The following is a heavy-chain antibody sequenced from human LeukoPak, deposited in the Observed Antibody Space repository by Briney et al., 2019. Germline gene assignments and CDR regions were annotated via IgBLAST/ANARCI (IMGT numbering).Heavy chain of an antibody. CDR1: GGSTSGSY. CDR2: VYYSGDS. D-gene: IGHD2/OR15-2a*01. CDR3: ARHPFSTPFDY. Sequence: ASETLSLTCSVSGGSTSGSYWSWIRQPPGKGLEWIGYVYYSGDSNYNPSLKSRVSMSLDTSKNQVSLRLSSVTAADTAVYYCARHPFSTPFDYWGRGTLVTVSS. V-gene: IGHV4-59*08. J-gene: IGHJ4*02.